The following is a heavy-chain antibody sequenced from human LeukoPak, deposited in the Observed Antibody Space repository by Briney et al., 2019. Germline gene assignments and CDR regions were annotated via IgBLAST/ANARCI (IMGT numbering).Heavy chain of an antibody. CDR2: ISSSGGAT. Sequence: GGSLRLSCSASGFTFSNYAMHWVRQAPGKGLEYVSAISSSGGATYFADSVTGRFTISRDNSKNTLYLQVSSLRAEDTAVYYCVVHSGSRYFDYWGQGTLVTVFS. V-gene: IGHV3-64D*09. CDR1: GFTFSNYA. J-gene: IGHJ4*02. CDR3: VVHSGSRYFDY. D-gene: IGHD1-26*01.